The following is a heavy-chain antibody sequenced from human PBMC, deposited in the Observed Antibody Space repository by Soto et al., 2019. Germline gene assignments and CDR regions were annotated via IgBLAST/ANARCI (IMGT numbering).Heavy chain of an antibody. CDR2: IIPIFGTA. D-gene: IGHD3-10*01. V-gene: IGHV1-69*01. Sequence: QVQLVQSGAEVKKPGSSVKVSCKASGGTFSSYAISWVRQAPGQGLEWMGGIIPIFGTANYAQKFQGRVTITADESTRTAYMELSRLRSEDTGVYYCARVRFRGSGGYRTGHYGMDVWGQGTTVTVSS. J-gene: IGHJ6*02. CDR1: GGTFSSYA. CDR3: ARVRFRGSGGYRTGHYGMDV.